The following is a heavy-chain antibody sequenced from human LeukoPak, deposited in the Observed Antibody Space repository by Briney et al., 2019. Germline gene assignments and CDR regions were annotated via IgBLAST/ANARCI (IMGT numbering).Heavy chain of an antibody. D-gene: IGHD4-17*01. CDR2: IRSKDYGGTT. Sequence: GGSLRLSCTASGFTFGDYAMNWFRQAPGKGLEWVGFIRSKDYGGTTEYAASVKGRFTISRDDSKSIAYLQMNSLKTEDTAVYYCAKDGVPGDYPRYFQHWGQGTLVTVSS. CDR3: AKDGVPGDYPRYFQH. V-gene: IGHV3-49*03. J-gene: IGHJ1*01. CDR1: GFTFGDYA.